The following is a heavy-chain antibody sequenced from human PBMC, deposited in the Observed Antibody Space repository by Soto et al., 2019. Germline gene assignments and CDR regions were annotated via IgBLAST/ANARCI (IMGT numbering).Heavy chain of an antibody. Sequence: QVHLVQSGAEVKKPGSLVKVSCKTSGGSFNNYAVSWVRQAPGQGLEWMGGIIPNFDTPNYAQKFQDRVTIIADESTSTVYMELRSLRSNDTAVYYCAVAMVREILIFESSGMHVWGQGTTVIVSS. D-gene: IGHD3-10*01. CDR2: IIPNFDTP. V-gene: IGHV1-69*01. CDR3: AVAMVREILIFESSGMHV. J-gene: IGHJ6*02. CDR1: GGSFNNYA.